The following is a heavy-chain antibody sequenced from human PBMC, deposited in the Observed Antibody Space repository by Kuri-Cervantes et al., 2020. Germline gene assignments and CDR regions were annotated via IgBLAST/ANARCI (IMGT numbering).Heavy chain of an antibody. Sequence: GESLKISCAASGFTFSSHAMSWVRHTPGKGLDWVSTITGSDGRAYYTDSVKGRFAISRDNSKNTLYLQMTTLRPEDTAVYYCARVIAVSDNSNHYYYMDVWGKGTTVTVSS. V-gene: IGHV3-23*01. J-gene: IGHJ6*03. D-gene: IGHD6-19*01. CDR3: ARVIAVSDNSNHYYYMDV. CDR2: ITGSDGRA. CDR1: GFTFSSHA.